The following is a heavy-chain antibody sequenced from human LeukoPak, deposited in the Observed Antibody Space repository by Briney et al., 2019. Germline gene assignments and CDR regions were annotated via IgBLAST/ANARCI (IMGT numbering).Heavy chain of an antibody. CDR3: ARGVVNQLLRYYYMDV. J-gene: IGHJ6*03. CDR1: GGTFSSYA. V-gene: IGHV1-69*05. CDR2: IIPIFGTA. Sequence: ASVKVSCKASGGTFSSYAISWVRQAPGQGLEWMGGIIPIFGTANYAQKFQGRVTITTDESTSTAYMELSSLRSEDTAVYYCARGVVNQLLRYYYMDVWGKGTTVTVSS. D-gene: IGHD2-2*01.